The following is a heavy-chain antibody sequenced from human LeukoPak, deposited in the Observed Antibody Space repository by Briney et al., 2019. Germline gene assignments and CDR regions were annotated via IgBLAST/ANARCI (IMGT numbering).Heavy chain of an antibody. CDR1: GGSVSSGTYY. D-gene: IGHD2-2*01. Sequence: SETLSLTCTVSGGSVSSGTYYWTWIRQSPGKGLEWIGYTYNSGGTNYNPSLKSRVTISLDTSKNQFSLKLSSVTATDTAMYYCASAPTACSSSGCYAVDYWGQGTLVTVSS. J-gene: IGHJ4*02. CDR3: ASAPTACSSSGCYAVDY. V-gene: IGHV4-61*01. CDR2: TYNSGGT.